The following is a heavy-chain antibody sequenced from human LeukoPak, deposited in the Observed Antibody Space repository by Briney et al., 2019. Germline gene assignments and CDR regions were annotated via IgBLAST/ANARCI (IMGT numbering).Heavy chain of an antibody. J-gene: IGHJ3*02. CDR1: GFTFSSYS. Sequence: PGGSLRLSCAASGFTFSSYSMNWVRQAPGKGLEWVSSISSSSSYIYYADSVKGRFTISRDNAKNSLYLQMNSLRAEDTAVYYCARTQTGSGSYRPRGDAFDIWGQGTMVTVSS. CDR3: ARTQTGSGSYRPRGDAFDI. CDR2: ISSSSSYI. D-gene: IGHD1-26*01. V-gene: IGHV3-21*01.